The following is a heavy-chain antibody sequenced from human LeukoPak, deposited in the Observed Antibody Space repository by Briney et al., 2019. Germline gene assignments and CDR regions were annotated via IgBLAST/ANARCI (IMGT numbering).Heavy chain of an antibody. CDR1: GGSISSSSYY. J-gene: IGHJ4*02. D-gene: IGHD4-17*01. Sequence: SETLSLTCTVSGGSISSSSYYWGWIRQPPGKGLEWIVSIYYSGSTYYNPSLKSRVTISVDTSKNQFSLKLSSVTAADTAVYYCARERAVTTYYYFDYWGQGTLVTVSS. CDR3: ARERAVTTYYYFDY. V-gene: IGHV4-39*07. CDR2: IYYSGST.